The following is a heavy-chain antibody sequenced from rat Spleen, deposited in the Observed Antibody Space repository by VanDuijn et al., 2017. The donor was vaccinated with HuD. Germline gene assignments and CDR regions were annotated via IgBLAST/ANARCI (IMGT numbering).Heavy chain of an antibody. J-gene: IGHJ2*01. V-gene: IGHV2-63*01. Sequence: QVQLKESGPGLVQPSQTLSLTCTVSGFSLTSYSVHWVRQPPGKGLEWMGRMRHNGDTSYNSGLRSRLSISRDTSKSQVFLKMDSLQPEDTGTYYCARHPWGGAPYYWGQGVMVTVSS. CDR3: ARHPWGGAPYY. D-gene: IGHD3-1*01. CDR1: GFSLTSYS. CDR2: MRHNGDT.